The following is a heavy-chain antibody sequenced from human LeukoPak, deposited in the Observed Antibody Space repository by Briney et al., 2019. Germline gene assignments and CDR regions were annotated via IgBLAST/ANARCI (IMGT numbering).Heavy chain of an antibody. Sequence: GGSLRLSCAASGFIFSSYWMRWVRQAPGKGLEWVASIKPDGSDRWYVDSVKGRFTISRDNAKNSLYLQINSLSAEDSAVYYCARAPGPYLDYWGQGTLVTASS. V-gene: IGHV3-7*04. J-gene: IGHJ4*02. D-gene: IGHD2-21*01. CDR2: IKPDGSDR. CDR1: GFIFSSYW. CDR3: ARAPGPYLDY.